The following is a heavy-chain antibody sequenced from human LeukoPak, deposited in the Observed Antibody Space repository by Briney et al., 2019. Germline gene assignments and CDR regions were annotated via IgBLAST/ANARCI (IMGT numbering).Heavy chain of an antibody. CDR2: INPSGGGT. J-gene: IGHJ4*02. CDR1: GYTFISYY. CDR3: ARSGITWGTYRPPLDY. V-gene: IGHV1-46*01. D-gene: IGHD3-16*02. Sequence: ASVKVSCKASGYTFISYYMHWVRQAPGQGLDWMGIINPSGGGTSYAQKFQGRVTITRDTSTSTVYMELSSLRSEDTAVYYCARSGITWGTYRPPLDYWGQGTLVTVSS.